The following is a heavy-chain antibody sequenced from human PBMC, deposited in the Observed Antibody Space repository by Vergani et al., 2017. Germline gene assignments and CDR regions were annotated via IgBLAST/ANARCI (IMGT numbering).Heavy chain of an antibody. J-gene: IGHJ6*03. CDR2: ISNDGSKK. D-gene: IGHD3-10*01. CDR3: AKAGTVTSGSLQYNYYMDV. CDR1: GFSFSSHA. V-gene: IGHV3-30*18. Sequence: QVQLAESGGGRVQPGRSLRLSCAASGFSFSSHAIHWVRPAPGKGLEWVAVISNDGSKKYYADSVKGRFTISRDNSKNTLDLQMNSLRTQDTAVYYCAKAGTVTSGSLQYNYYMDVWGKGNTVTVS.